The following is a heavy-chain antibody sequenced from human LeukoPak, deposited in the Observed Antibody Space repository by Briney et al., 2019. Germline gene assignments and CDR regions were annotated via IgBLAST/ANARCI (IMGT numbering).Heavy chain of an antibody. CDR3: ARDEVGYSGDLYYFDY. D-gene: IGHD6-25*01. CDR1: GYTFTGYY. J-gene: IGHJ4*02. Sequence: GASVKVSCKASGYTFTGYYMHWVRQAPGQGLEWMGRINPNSGGTNYAQKFQGRVTMTRDTSISTAYMELSRPRSDDTAVYYCARDEVGYSGDLYYFDYWGQGTLVTVSS. V-gene: IGHV1-2*06. CDR2: INPNSGGT.